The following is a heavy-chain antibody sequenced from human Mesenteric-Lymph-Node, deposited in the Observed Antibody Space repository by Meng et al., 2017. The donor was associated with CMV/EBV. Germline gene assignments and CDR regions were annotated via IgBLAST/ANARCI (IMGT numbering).Heavy chain of an antibody. CDR2: INHSGST. CDR1: GGSFSAYY. V-gene: IGHV4-34*01. CDR3: ASLAPLNNTKDKIPSGY. Sequence: QVQLQQWGAGLLKPSETLSLTCAVYGGSFSAYYWSWIRQPTGKGLEGIGEINHSGSTNYNPSLKSRITISVDTSKNQFSLKLTSVTAADTAVYFCASLAPLNNTKDKIPSGYWGQGTLVTVSS. J-gene: IGHJ4*02. D-gene: IGHD1-14*01.